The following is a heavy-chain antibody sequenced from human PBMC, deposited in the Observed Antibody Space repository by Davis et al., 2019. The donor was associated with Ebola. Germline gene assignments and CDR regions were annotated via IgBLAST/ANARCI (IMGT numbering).Heavy chain of an antibody. J-gene: IGHJ5*02. V-gene: IGHV4-34*01. D-gene: IGHD3-10*01. CDR3: ARGRLLWFGELFP. CDR2: INHSGST. Sequence: ESLKISCAASGFTFSSYAMSWIRQPPGKGLEWIGEINHSGSTNYNPSLKSRVTISVDTSKNQFSLKLSSVTAADTAVYYCARGRLLWFGELFPWGQGTLVTVSS. CDR1: GFTFSSYA.